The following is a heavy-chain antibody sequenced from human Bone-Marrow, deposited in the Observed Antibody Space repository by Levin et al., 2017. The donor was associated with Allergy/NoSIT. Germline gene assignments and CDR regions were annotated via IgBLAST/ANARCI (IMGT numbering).Heavy chain of an antibody. CDR3: ARNGGPGTVDY. D-gene: IGHD3-16*01. V-gene: IGHV3-7*01. J-gene: IGHJ4*02. CDR2: IKEDGSDK. Sequence: PGGSLRLSCAASGFTFSSYWMSWVRQAPGNGLEWVANIKEDGSDKYYVDSVKGRFTISRDNAKNSLYLQLNSLRGEDTAVYYCARNGGPGTVDYWGQGTLVTVSS. CDR1: GFTFSSYW.